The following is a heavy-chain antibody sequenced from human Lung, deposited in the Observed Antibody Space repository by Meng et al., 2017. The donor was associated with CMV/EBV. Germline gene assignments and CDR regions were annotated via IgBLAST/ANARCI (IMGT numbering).Heavy chain of an antibody. CDR2: IYYSGTT. J-gene: IGHJ5*02. CDR3: ARGYFRLGISLRGGWLGP. D-gene: IGHD3-9*01. Sequence: SETLSLXCTVSRGSISGDDYYWSWIRQPPGKGLEWIGYIYYSGTTYYNPSLKSRVTISIDTSKNQFSLNLSSVTAADTAVYYCARGYFRLGISLRGGWLGPWGQGXLVTVSS. CDR1: RGSISGDDYY. V-gene: IGHV4-30-4*08.